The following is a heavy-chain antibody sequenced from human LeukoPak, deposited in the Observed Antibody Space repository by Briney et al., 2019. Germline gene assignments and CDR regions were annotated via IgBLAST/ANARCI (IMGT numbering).Heavy chain of an antibody. Sequence: SETLSLTCAVYGGSFSGYYWSWIRQPPGKGLEWIGEINHSGSTNYNPSLKSRVTISVDTFKNQFSLKLSSVTAADTAVYYCASRGGKGHDYWGQGTLVTVSS. CDR1: GGSFSGYY. CDR2: INHSGST. J-gene: IGHJ4*02. CDR3: ASRGGKGHDY. V-gene: IGHV4-34*01. D-gene: IGHD3-16*01.